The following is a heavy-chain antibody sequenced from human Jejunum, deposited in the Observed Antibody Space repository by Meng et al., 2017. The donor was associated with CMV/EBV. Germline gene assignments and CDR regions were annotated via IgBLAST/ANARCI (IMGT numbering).Heavy chain of an antibody. CDR2: RYSDGST. CDR1: NNY. J-gene: IGHJ4*02. Sequence: NNYMSGGREAPGKGLEWVSVRYSDGSTLGAYTNYADSVKGRFTISRDNSKNTLYLQMNSLRAEDTAVYYCASHTHYAGNPPGTHNCWGQGTLVTVSS. CDR3: ASHTHYAGNPPGTHNC. D-gene: IGHD1-14*01. V-gene: IGHV3-53*01.